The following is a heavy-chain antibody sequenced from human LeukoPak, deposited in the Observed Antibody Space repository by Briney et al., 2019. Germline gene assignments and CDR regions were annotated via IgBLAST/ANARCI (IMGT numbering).Heavy chain of an antibody. CDR3: AKDHNPGIAAAGPSFDY. V-gene: IGHV3-23*01. D-gene: IGHD6-13*01. J-gene: IGHJ4*02. CDR2: ISGSGGST. CDR1: GFTFSSYA. Sequence: GGSLRLSCAASGFTFSSYAMSWVRQAPGKGLEWVSAISGSGGSTYYADSVKGRFTISRDNSKNTPYLQMNSLRAEDTAVYYCAKDHNPGIAAAGPSFDYWGQGTLVTVSS.